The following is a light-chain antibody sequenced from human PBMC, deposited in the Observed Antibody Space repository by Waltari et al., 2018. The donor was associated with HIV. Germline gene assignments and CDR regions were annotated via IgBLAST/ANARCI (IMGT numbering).Light chain of an antibody. CDR3: QQYNNWQYT. CDR1: PSVSSN. V-gene: IGKV3-15*01. CDR2: GTS. Sequence: IVMTPSPATLSVSPGDRATLSCRASPSVSSNLAWYQQKPGQAPRLLIYGTSTRATGIPARFSGSGSGTEFTLTISSLQSEDFAVYYCQQYNNWQYTFGQGTKLEIK. J-gene: IGKJ2*01.